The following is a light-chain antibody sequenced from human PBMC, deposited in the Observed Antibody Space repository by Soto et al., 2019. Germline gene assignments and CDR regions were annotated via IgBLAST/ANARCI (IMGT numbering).Light chain of an antibody. CDR2: DAS. J-gene: IGKJ1*01. CDR1: QGISTY. V-gene: IGKV1-9*01. CDR3: QELNSYPRT. Sequence: IQLTQSPSFLSASIGDRVTITCRASQGISTYLAWYQQKPGKAPKNLIYDASTLQSGVPSRFSGGGSGTEFTLTISSLQPEDFATYYCQELNSYPRTFGQGTKVEVK.